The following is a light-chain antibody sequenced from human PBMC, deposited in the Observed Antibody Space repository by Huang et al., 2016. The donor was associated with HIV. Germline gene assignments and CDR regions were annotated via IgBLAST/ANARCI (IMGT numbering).Light chain of an antibody. Sequence: EIVMTQSPATLSVSPGERATLSCRASQSVSSNLAWYQEKTGQAPSLLIYGAATRATGIPARFSGSGSGTEFTLTISSLQSEDFAVYYCQQYNNWPPTFGGGTKVEIK. CDR2: GAA. CDR3: QQYNNWPPT. V-gene: IGKV3-15*01. J-gene: IGKJ4*01. CDR1: QSVSSN.